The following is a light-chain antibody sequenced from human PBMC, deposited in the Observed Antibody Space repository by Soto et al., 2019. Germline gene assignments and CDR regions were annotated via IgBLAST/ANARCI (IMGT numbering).Light chain of an antibody. J-gene: IGKJ5*01. CDR2: GAS. V-gene: IGKV3-20*01. CDR3: QQYGGSPRIT. Sequence: EIVLTQSPGTLSSSAGERATLSWGASGRLSSVYLAWYQQRPGQPPRLLIYGASNRATGIPDRFSGSGSATDFTLIINRLEPEDVAIYYCQQYGGSPRITFGQGTRLEIK. CDR1: GRLSSVY.